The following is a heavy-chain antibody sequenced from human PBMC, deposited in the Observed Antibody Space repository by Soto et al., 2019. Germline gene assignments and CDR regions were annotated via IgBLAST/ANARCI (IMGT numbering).Heavy chain of an antibody. J-gene: IGHJ3*02. CDR2: IGTAGDT. D-gene: IGHD3-10*01. Sequence: PGGSLRLSCAASGFTFSRYDMHCVRQATGKGLEWVSDIGTAGDTYYPGSVKIRFTISRENAKNSLYLQMNSLRAGDTAVYYCARGGYYCGSGSYYTHAFDIWGQGTMVTVSS. V-gene: IGHV3-13*01. CDR3: ARGGYYCGSGSYYTHAFDI. CDR1: GFTFSRYD.